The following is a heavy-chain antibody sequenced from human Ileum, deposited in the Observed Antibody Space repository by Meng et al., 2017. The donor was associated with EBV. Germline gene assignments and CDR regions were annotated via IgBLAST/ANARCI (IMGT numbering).Heavy chain of an antibody. CDR1: GGSISSSNW. J-gene: IGHJ4*02. D-gene: IGHD6-19*01. V-gene: IGHV4-4*02. CDR3: ASFPPPGKQWLVTDY. CDR2: IYHSGST. Sequence: VPLLGSGSGLVKPSGTLSLTCAVSGGSISSSNWWSWVRQPPGKGLEWIGEIYHSGSTNYNPSLKSRVTISVDKSKNQFSLKLSSVTAADTAVYYCASFPPPGKQWLVTDYWGQGTLVTVSS.